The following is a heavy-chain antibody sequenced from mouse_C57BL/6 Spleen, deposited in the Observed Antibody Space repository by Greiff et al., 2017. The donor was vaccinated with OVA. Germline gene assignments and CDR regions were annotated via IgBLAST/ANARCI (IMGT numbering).Heavy chain of an antibody. D-gene: IGHD2-4*01. CDR1: GFTFSDYY. V-gene: IGHV5-16*01. Sequence: EVQRVESEGGLVQPGSSMKLSCTASGFTFSDYYMAWVRQVPEKGLEWVANINYDGSSTYYLDSLKSRFIISRDNAKNILYLQMSSLKSEDTATYYCASYYDYDGFAYWGQGTLVTVSA. CDR2: INYDGSST. J-gene: IGHJ3*01. CDR3: ASYYDYDGFAY.